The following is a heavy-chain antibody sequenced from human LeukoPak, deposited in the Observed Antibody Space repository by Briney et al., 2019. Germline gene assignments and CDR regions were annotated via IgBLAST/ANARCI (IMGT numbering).Heavy chain of an antibody. D-gene: IGHD3-22*01. J-gene: IGHJ4*02. CDR3: AKDPDSSGYFDY. Sequence: GGSLRLSCAASGFTFSSYGMHWVRQAPGKGLEWVAVISYDGSNKYYADSVKGRFTISRDNSKNTLYLQMNSQRAEDTAVYYSAKDPDSSGYFDYWGQGTLVTVSS. CDR1: GFTFSSYG. V-gene: IGHV3-30*18. CDR2: ISYDGSNK.